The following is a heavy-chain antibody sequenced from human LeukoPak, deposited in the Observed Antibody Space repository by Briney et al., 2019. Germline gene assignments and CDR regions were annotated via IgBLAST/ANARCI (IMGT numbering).Heavy chain of an antibody. D-gene: IGHD1-26*01. V-gene: IGHV1-2*02. Sequence: ASVKVSCKASGYTFTGYYMHWVRQAPGQGLEWMGRINPNSGGTNYAQKFQGRVTMTRDTSISTAYMELSSLRSDDTAVYYCAKIGSSNAFDYWGEGTLIPVSS. J-gene: IGHJ4*02. CDR2: INPNSGGT. CDR3: AKIGSSNAFDY. CDR1: GYTFTGYY.